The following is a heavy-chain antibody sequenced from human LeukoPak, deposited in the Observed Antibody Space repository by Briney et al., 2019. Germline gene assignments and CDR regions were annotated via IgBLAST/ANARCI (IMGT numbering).Heavy chain of an antibody. J-gene: IGHJ4*02. CDR1: GGTFSSYA. D-gene: IGHD3-9*01. V-gene: IGHV1-69*13. Sequence: SVKVSCKASGGTFSSYAISWVRQAPGQGLEWMGGIIPIFGTANYAQKFQGRVTITADESTSTAYMELSSLRSEDTAVYYCASGRYDILTGYYNPQYYFDYWGQGTLVTVSS. CDR3: ASGRYDILTGYYNPQYYFDY. CDR2: IIPIFGTA.